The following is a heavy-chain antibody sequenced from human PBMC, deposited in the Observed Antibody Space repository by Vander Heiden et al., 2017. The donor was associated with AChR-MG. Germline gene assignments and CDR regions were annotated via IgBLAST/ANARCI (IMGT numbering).Heavy chain of an antibody. CDR3: GQARGPGYSYGYY. CDR1: GGTFSSYA. D-gene: IGHD5-18*01. J-gene: IGHJ4*02. CDR2: IIPIFGTA. Sequence: QVQLVQSGAEVKKPGSSVKVSCNASGGTFSSYAISWVRQAPGQGLEWMGGIIPIFGTANYAQKLQGRVTITADKSTSTAYMELSSLRSEDTAVYYCGQARGPGYSYGYYWGQGTLVNVAS. V-gene: IGHV1-69*06.